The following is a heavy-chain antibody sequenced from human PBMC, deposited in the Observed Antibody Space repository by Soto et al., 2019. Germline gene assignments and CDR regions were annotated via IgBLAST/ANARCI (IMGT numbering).Heavy chain of an antibody. V-gene: IGHV3-74*01. CDR1: GFTFSSDW. Sequence: EVQLVESGGGLVQPGGSLRLSCAASGFTFSSDWMHWVRQAAGKGLVWVSRINMDGRSTNYADSVKGRFTISRDNAKNTLYLQMNSLRAEDTAVYYCARGPRGMYGNDFWGQGALVTVSS. CDR2: INMDGRST. J-gene: IGHJ4*02. CDR3: ARGPRGMYGNDF. D-gene: IGHD3-10*02.